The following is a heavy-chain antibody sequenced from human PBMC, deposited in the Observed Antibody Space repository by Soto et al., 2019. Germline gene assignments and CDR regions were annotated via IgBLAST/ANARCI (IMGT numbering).Heavy chain of an antibody. CDR2: INYSGTT. CDR1: GGSISSRDYY. J-gene: IGHJ4*02. Sequence: QLQLQESGPGLVKPSETLSLSCTVSGGSISSRDYYWGWIRQPPGKGPEWIGSINYSGTTYYNPSLKSRVTISVDTSKNQFSLKLSPVTAADTAVFYCARLPKGSTGWYSHFDYWGQGTLVTVSS. V-gene: IGHV4-39*01. D-gene: IGHD6-19*01. CDR3: ARLPKGSTGWYSHFDY.